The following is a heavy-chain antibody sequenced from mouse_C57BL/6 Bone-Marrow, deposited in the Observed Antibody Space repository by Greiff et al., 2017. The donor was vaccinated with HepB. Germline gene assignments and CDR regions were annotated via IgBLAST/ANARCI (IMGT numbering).Heavy chain of an antibody. D-gene: IGHD2-4*01. J-gene: IGHJ3*01. Sequence: QVQLKQSGAELARPGASVNLSCKASGYTFTSYGISWVKQRTGQGLEWIGEIYPRSGNTYYNEKFKGKATLTADKSSSTAYMELRSLTSEDSAVYFCARKGHDYPWFAYWGQGTLVTVSA. CDR3: ARKGHDYPWFAY. V-gene: IGHV1-81*01. CDR1: GYTFTSYG. CDR2: IYPRSGNT.